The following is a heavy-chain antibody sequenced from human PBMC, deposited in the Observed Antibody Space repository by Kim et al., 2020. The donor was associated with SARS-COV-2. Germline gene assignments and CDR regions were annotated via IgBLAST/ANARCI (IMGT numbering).Heavy chain of an antibody. CDR3: ARAPGPKSIFDY. J-gene: IGHJ4*02. V-gene: IGHV3-30*04. CDR2: ISYDGSNK. CDR1: GFTFSSYA. D-gene: IGHD3-10*01. Sequence: GGSLRLSCAASGFTFSSYAMHWVRQAPGKGLEWVAVISYDGSNKYYADSVKGRFTISRDNSKNTLYLQMNSLRAEDTAVYYCARAPGPKSIFDYWGQGTLVTVSS.